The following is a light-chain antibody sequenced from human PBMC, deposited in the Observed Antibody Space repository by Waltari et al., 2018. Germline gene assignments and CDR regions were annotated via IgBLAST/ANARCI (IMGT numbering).Light chain of an antibody. V-gene: IGLV2-14*03. Sequence: QSALPQPASVSGSPGQSITISCPGTSSYVGRYNYAPWYQQHPGKAPKLLIYDVSNRPSGVPSRFSGSKSGNTASLTISGLQAADEAHYYCNSYASNSNGLFGGGTKLTIL. CDR3: NSYASNSNGL. CDR1: SSYVGRYNY. CDR2: DVS. J-gene: IGLJ2*01.